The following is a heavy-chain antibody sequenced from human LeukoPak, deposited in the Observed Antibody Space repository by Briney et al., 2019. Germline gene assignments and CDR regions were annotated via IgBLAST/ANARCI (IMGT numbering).Heavy chain of an antibody. CDR3: AKDRNRYEPPLGYFDY. CDR1: GFSFNSYG. Sequence: PGRSLRLSCAASGFSFNSYGMHWVRQAPGKGLEWVAFSSYDGSIEYYADSVKGRFTISRDNSKKTLYLQMNSLRAEDTAVFYCAKDRNRYEPPLGYFDYWGQGTLVTVSS. J-gene: IGHJ4*02. V-gene: IGHV3-30*18. CDR2: SSYDGSIE. D-gene: IGHD1-14*01.